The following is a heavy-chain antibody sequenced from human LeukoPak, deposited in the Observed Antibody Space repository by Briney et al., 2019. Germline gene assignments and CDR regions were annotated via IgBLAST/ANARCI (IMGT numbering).Heavy chain of an antibody. CDR3: AKGADPPGDFDY. J-gene: IGHJ4*02. V-gene: IGHV3-30*02. Sequence: PGGSLRLSCAASGFTFSSCGMHWVRQAPGKGLEWVAFIRYDGSYKFHADSVKGRFTISRDNSKNTLYLQVNSLRAEDTAVYYCAKGADPPGDFDYWGQRTLVTVSS. D-gene: IGHD3-10*01. CDR2: IRYDGSYK. CDR1: GFTFSSCG.